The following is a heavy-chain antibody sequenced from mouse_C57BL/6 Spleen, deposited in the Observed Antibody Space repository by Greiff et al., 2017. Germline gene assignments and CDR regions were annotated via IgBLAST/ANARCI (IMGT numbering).Heavy chain of an antibody. CDR1: GYTFTDYD. D-gene: IGHD6-1*01. CDR2: IDPGNGGT. J-gene: IGHJ3*01. CDR3: TVGSSDSAWFAD. V-gene: IGHV1-15*01. Sequence: VQLQQSGAELVRPGASVTLSCKASGYTFTDYDMHWVKQRPGQGLEWIGGIDPGNGGTSYNQKFKGKATLTADKSSSTAYMELRSLTSEDSAVYYCTVGSSDSAWFADWGHGTLVTVSA.